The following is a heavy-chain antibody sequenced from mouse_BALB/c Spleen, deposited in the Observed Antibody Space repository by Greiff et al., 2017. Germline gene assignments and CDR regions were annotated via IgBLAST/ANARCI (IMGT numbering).Heavy chain of an antibody. D-gene: IGHD1-2*01. J-gene: IGHJ2*01. V-gene: IGHV1-69*02. CDR2: IDPSDSYT. Sequence: QVQLQQSGAELVKPGASVKLSCKASGYTFTSYWMHWVKQRPGQGLEWIGEIDPSDSYTNYNQKFKGKATLTVDKSSSTAYMQLSSLTSEDSAVYYCARTITTATGFDYWGQGTTLTVSS. CDR1: GYTFTSYW. CDR3: ARTITTATGFDY.